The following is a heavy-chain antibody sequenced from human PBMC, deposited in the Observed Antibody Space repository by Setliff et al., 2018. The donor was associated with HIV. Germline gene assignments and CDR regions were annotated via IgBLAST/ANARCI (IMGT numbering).Heavy chain of an antibody. CDR1: GFNYNNFA. CDR2: IGNTGTSS. Sequence: GESLKISCEVSGFNYNNFAMNWVRQAPGKGLEWVSSIGNTGTSSYYADSVKGRFTIARDTSKNSLFLEMTSLRGEDTAIYYCVRDSYSFYDGTYSYFPLDWWGQGTLVTVSS. J-gene: IGHJ4*02. D-gene: IGHD3-22*01. CDR3: VRDSYSFYDGTYSYFPLDW. V-gene: IGHV3-23*01.